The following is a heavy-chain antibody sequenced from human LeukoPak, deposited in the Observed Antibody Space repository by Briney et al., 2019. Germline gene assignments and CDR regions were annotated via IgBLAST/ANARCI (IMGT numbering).Heavy chain of an antibody. V-gene: IGHV4-39*07. Sequence: SETLSLTCTVSGGSISSSSYYWGWIRQTPGKGLEWIGSIYYSGSTFYSPSFQGQVTISADKSISTAYLQWSSLSDTDTAMYYCARHSSVAGTSGCFDSWGQGTLVTVSS. D-gene: IGHD6-19*01. CDR3: ARHSSVAGTSGCFDS. J-gene: IGHJ5*01. CDR1: GGSISSSSYY. CDR2: IYYSGST.